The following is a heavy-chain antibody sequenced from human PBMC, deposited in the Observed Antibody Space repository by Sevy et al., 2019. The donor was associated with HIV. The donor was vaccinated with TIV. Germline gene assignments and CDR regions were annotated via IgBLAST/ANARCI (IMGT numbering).Heavy chain of an antibody. D-gene: IGHD3-16*01. Sequence: GESLKISCGASGFSFSPYSMNWVRQAPGKGLEWISYISGTSQTIYYADSVKGRFTISRDNAKNSLYLQMKSLRAEDTALYYCARVPLYDDPWYCDHWGQGTLVTVSS. CDR2: ISGTSQTI. CDR3: ARVPLYDDPWYCDH. CDR1: GFSFSPYS. V-gene: IGHV3-48*01. J-gene: IGHJ4*02.